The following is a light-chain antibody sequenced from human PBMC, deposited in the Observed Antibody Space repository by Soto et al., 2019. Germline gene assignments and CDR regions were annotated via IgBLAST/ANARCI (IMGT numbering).Light chain of an antibody. V-gene: IGLV2-8*01. Sequence: QSVLTQPPSASGSPGQSVTISCTGTSSDVGGYNYVSWYQQHPGKAPKLMIYEVSKRPSGVPDRFSGSKSGNTASLTVSGLQAEDEGDYYCSSYAGSNNYVVFGGGNQADRP. J-gene: IGLJ2*01. CDR2: EVS. CDR1: SSDVGGYNY. CDR3: SSYAGSNNYVV.